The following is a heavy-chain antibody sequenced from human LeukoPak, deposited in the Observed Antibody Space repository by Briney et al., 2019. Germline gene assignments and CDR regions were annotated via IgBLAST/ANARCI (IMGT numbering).Heavy chain of an antibody. CDR1: GFTFSSYE. CDR2: ISNSDGTI. Sequence: PGGSLRLSCAASGFTFSSYEMNWVRHSPEKGLGWVSYISNSDGTIYYADSVKGRFTISRDNAQNSLYLQMTSLRAEDTAIYYCAILYSSSPLDYWDQGTLVTVSS. J-gene: IGHJ4*02. CDR3: AILYSSSPLDY. D-gene: IGHD6-6*01. V-gene: IGHV3-48*03.